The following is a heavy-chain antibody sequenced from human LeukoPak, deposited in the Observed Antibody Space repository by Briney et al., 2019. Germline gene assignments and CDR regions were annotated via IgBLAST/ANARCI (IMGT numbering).Heavy chain of an antibody. J-gene: IGHJ4*02. CDR1: GFTFSNYA. V-gene: IGHV3-23*01. CDR2: ITGGGSGI. Sequence: PGASLRLSCAASGFTFSNYAMSWVRQAPGKGLEWGSAITGGGSGIYYADSMKSRFTISRDNSKNTLYLQINSLRAEDTAVYYCAKWGDYDVLTGYYVSDYWGQGTLVTVSS. D-gene: IGHD3-9*01. CDR3: AKWGDYDVLTGYYVSDY.